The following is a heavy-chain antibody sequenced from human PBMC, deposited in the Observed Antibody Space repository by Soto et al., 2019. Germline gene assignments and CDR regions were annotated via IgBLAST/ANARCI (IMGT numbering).Heavy chain of an antibody. CDR1: GGSISGYY. V-gene: IGHV4-59*01. D-gene: IGHD3-10*01. CDR2: IYYSGTT. Sequence: QVQLQESGPGLVRPSETLSLTCTVSGGSISGYYWSWIRQPPGKGLEWIGYIYYSGTTSYNPSLHRRVTMSVDTSKNQFSLKVHSVTAADTAVYYCARESYHGSGATVVAYWGQGALVTVSS. CDR3: ARESYHGSGATVVAY. J-gene: IGHJ4*02.